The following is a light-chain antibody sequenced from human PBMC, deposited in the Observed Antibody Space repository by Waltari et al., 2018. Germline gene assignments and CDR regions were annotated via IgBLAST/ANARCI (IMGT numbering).Light chain of an antibody. Sequence: DTQMTQSPSSLSASVGDRVTITCRASRNVNTYLNWFHQKPGKAPKLLIYAASSLQGGVPLRFSGSGSGTDFTLTISKLRPEDAGTFYCQQSDNTPLTFGPGTKVDIK. CDR3: QQSDNTPLT. J-gene: IGKJ3*01. CDR1: RNVNTY. V-gene: IGKV1-39*01. CDR2: AAS.